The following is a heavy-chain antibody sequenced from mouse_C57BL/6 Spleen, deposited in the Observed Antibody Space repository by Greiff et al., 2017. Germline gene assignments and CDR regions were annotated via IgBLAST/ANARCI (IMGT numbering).Heavy chain of an antibody. CDR1: GYTFTSYW. CDR3: ARRDYGGARDY. V-gene: IGHV1-69*01. J-gene: IGHJ4*01. CDR2: IDPSDSYT. Sequence: QVQLQQPGAELVMPGASVKLSCKASGYTFTSYWMHWVKQRPGQGLEWIGEIDPSDSYTNYNQKFKGKSTLTVDKSSSTAYMQLSSLTSEDSAVYYCARRDYGGARDYWGQGTSVTVSS. D-gene: IGHD2-4*01.